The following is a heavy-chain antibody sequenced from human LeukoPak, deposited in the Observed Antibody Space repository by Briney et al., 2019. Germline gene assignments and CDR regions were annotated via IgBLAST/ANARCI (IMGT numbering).Heavy chain of an antibody. V-gene: IGHV1-2*02. CDR2: IYPNNGAT. J-gene: IGHJ4*02. D-gene: IGHD6-19*01. CDR1: GYTFTDYY. Sequence: AAVKVSCKASGYTFTDYYIHWLRQAPGHGPEWMGWIYPNNGATFYAQKFQGRVMMTTDASIHTTYMELTSRRSDDTAVYYCARDPYPKYSTGWYSNYWGQGTLVTVSS. CDR3: ARDPYPKYSTGWYSNY.